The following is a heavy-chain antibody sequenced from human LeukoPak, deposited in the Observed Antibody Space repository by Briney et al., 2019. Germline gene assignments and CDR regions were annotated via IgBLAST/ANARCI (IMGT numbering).Heavy chain of an antibody. J-gene: IGHJ6*02. CDR3: ARVACSSTSCTYYYYGMDV. D-gene: IGHD2-2*01. V-gene: IGHV4-34*01. CDR2: INHSGST. CDR1: GGSFSGYY. Sequence: SETLSLTCAVYGGSFSGYYWSWIRQPPGKGLEWIGEINHSGSTNYNPSLKSRVTISVDTSKNQFSLKLSSVTAADTAVYYCARVACSSTSCTYYYYGMDVWGQGTTVTVSS.